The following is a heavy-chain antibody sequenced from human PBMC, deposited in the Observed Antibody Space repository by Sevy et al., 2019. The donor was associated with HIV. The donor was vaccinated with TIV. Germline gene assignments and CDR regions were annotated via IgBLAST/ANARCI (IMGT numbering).Heavy chain of an antibody. Sequence: GGSLRLSCTYSELGFSSHSFNWVRQAPGKGQEWISYISGIGTPISYLDSLRGRFTISRDNAKNSLFLQMNNLRDDDTAVYYCARDLHWAFDQWGQGTLVTVSS. CDR1: ELGFSSHS. V-gene: IGHV3-48*02. CDR2: ISGIGTPI. CDR3: ARDLHWAFDQ. D-gene: IGHD7-27*01. J-gene: IGHJ4*02.